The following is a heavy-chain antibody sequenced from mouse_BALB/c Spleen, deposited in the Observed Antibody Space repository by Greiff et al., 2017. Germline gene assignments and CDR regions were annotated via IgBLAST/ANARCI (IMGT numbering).Heavy chain of an antibody. CDR3: TRDGGNYVYYFDY. CDR1: GFTFSSYT. CDR2: ISSGGSYT. J-gene: IGHJ2*01. Sequence: EVHLVESGGGLVKPGGSLKLSCAASGFTFSSYTMSWVRQTPEKRLEWVATISSGGSYTYYPDSVKGRFTISRDNAKNTLYLQMSSLKSEDTAMYYCTRDGGNYVYYFDYWGQGTTLTVSS. V-gene: IGHV5-6-4*01. D-gene: IGHD2-1*01.